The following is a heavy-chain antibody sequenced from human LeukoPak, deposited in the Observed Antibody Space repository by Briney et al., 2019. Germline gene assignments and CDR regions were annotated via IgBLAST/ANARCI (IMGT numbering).Heavy chain of an antibody. D-gene: IGHD3-22*01. CDR2: IHHDGIT. Sequence: TASETLSLTCSISGYSISSGYFWGWIRQPPGKGLEWIGNIHHDGITYYNPSLKSRVTISLDPSKNQFSLKLTSAAAADTALYHCARVHYYDASDYSTSNWFDPWGQGTLVTVSS. CDR1: GYSISSGYF. CDR3: ARVHYYDASDYSTSNWFDP. V-gene: IGHV4-38-2*02. J-gene: IGHJ5*02.